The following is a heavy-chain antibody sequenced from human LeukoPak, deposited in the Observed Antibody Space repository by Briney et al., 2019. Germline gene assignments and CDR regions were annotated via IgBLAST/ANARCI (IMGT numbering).Heavy chain of an antibody. V-gene: IGHV1-2*02. CDR3: AREGTDIVVVGRWFDP. CDR2: INPNSGGT. Sequence: GASVKVSCKASGYTFTGYYMHWVRQAPGQGLEWMGWINPNSGGTNYAQKFQGRVTMTRDTSISTAHMELSRLRSDDTAVYYCAREGTDIVVVGRWFDPWGQGTLVTVSS. CDR1: GYTFTGYY. D-gene: IGHD2-2*01. J-gene: IGHJ5*02.